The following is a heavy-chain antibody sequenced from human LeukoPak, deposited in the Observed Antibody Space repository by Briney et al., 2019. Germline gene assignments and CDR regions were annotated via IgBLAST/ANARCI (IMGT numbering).Heavy chain of an antibody. CDR1: GGSISGYY. CDR3: ARVSWWFDP. V-gene: IGHV4-34*01. J-gene: IGHJ5*02. CDR2: INHSGST. Sequence: SETLSLTCTVSGGSISGYYWSWIRQPPGKGLEWIGEINHSGSTNYNPSLKSRVTISVDTSKNQFSLKLSSVTAADTAVYYCARVSWWFDPWGQGTLVTVSS.